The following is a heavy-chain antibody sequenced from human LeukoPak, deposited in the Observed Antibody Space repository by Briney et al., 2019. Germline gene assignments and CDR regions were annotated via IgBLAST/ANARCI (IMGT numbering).Heavy chain of an antibody. D-gene: IGHD3-9*01. CDR2: INPSGGST. Sequence: ASVEVSCKASGYTFTSYYMHWVRQAPGQGLEWMGIINPSGGSTSYAQKFQGRVTMTRDTSTSTVYMELSSLRSEDTAVYYCARVSRVDILTGPYFDYWGQGTLVTVSS. J-gene: IGHJ4*02. CDR3: ARVSRVDILTGPYFDY. V-gene: IGHV1-46*01. CDR1: GYTFTSYY.